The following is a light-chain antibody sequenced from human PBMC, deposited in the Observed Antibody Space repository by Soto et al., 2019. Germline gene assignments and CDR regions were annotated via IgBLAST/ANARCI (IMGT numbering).Light chain of an antibody. Sequence: QSVLTQPASVSGSPGQSITISCTGTSNNVGSYNLVSWYQQHPGKAPKLMISEGGERPSGVSHRFSGSKSGNTASLTISGLQAEDEADYYCCSFAGGSSDVFGTGTKLTVL. V-gene: IGLV2-23*01. J-gene: IGLJ1*01. CDR1: SNNVGSYNL. CDR2: EGG. CDR3: CSFAGGSSDV.